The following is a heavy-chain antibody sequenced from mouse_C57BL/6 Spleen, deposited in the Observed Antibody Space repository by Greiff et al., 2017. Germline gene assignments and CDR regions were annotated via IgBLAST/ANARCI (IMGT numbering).Heavy chain of an antibody. D-gene: IGHD1-1*01. CDR3: ASHYGSSYSYWYCDV. CDR2: ISSGSSTI. Sequence: EVQRVESGGGLVKPGGSLKLSCAASGFTFSDYGMHWVRQAPEKGLEWVAYISSGSSTIYYADTVKGRFTISRDNAKNTLFLQMTSLRSEDTAMYYCASHYGSSYSYWYCDVWGTGTTVTVSS. V-gene: IGHV5-17*01. CDR1: GFTFSDYG. J-gene: IGHJ1*03.